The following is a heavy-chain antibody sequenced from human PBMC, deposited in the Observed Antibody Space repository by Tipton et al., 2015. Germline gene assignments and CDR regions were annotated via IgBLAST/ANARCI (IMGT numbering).Heavy chain of an antibody. J-gene: IGHJ4*02. V-gene: IGHV4-38-2*01. CDR3: ASPSLPHDRGDYYFQS. Sequence: TLSLTCAVSAYSISSDYYWAWIRQPPGKGLEWIGSLYFSGTTYYNPSLKSRVTISIDRFKNPFSLKLSSVTAADTAVYYCASPSLPHDRGDYYFQSWGQGSLVTVSS. D-gene: IGHD2-21*02. CDR2: LYFSGTT. CDR1: AYSISSDYY.